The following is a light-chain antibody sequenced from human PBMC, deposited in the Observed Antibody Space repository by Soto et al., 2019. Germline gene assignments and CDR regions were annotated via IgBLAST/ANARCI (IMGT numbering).Light chain of an antibody. CDR3: QQYGGSPRT. Sequence: EIVLTQSPGTLSLSPGERATLSCRASQSVSSNSLAWYQQQRGQAPRLLIHGASSRATGIPDRFSGSGSGTDFTLTISRLEPEDFAVYYCQQYGGSPRTFGQGTKVEVK. J-gene: IGKJ1*01. CDR1: QSVSSNS. CDR2: GAS. V-gene: IGKV3-20*01.